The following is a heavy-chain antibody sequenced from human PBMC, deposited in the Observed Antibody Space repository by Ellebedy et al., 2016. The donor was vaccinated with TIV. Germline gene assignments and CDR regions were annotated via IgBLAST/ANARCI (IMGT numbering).Heavy chain of an antibody. CDR1: GFSVSSHY. J-gene: IGHJ6*02. D-gene: IGHD6-13*01. CDR2: VYSGGPT. V-gene: IGHV3-53*01. Sequence: PGGSLRLSCAASGFSVSSHYLSWVRQAAGRGLEWVSVVYSGGPTYYIDSVKGRFTISRDSSKNMVFLQMNSLRAEDTAVYYCAREEDNSSKHGMDVWGQGTTVIVSS. CDR3: AREEDNSSKHGMDV.